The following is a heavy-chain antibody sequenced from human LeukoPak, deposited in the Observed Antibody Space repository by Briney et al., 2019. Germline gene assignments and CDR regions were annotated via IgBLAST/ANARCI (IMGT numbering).Heavy chain of an antibody. D-gene: IGHD3-22*01. J-gene: IGHJ4*02. CDR3: ARGGKSGYYYAY. CDR2: IYSGGST. Sequence: GGSLRLSCAASGFTFSTYWMGWVRQSPGKGLEWVSVIYSGGSTYYADSVKGRFTISRDNSKNMLYLQMNSLRAEDTAVYYCARGGKSGYYYAYWGQGTLVTVSS. V-gene: IGHV3-53*01. CDR1: GFTFSTYW.